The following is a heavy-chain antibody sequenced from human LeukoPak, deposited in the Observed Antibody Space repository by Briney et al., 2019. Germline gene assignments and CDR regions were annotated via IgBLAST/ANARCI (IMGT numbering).Heavy chain of an antibody. V-gene: IGHV4-59*01. CDR1: GGSISSYY. CDR3: ARVKARVSGEYYFDY. D-gene: IGHD4-17*01. Sequence: SETLSLTCTVSGGSISSYYWSGIRQPPGKGLEGIGYIYYRGSTNYNPSLKSRVAITQDPPRKQFSLNLCSVAAADTAVYCCARVKARVSGEYYFDYWGQGTLVTVSS. J-gene: IGHJ4*02. CDR2: IYYRGST.